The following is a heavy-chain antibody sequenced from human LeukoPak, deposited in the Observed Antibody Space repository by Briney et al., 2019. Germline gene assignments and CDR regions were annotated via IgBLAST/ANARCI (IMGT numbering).Heavy chain of an antibody. CDR1: GGSFSGYY. Sequence: PSETLSLTCAVYGGSFSGYYWSWIRQPPGKGLEWIGEINHSGSTNYNPSRKSRVTISVDTSKNQFSLRLSSVTAADTAVYYCARVLEGSSGQHWYFDLWGRGTLVTVSS. J-gene: IGHJ2*01. CDR2: INHSGST. D-gene: IGHD6-19*01. CDR3: ARVLEGSSGQHWYFDL. V-gene: IGHV4-34*01.